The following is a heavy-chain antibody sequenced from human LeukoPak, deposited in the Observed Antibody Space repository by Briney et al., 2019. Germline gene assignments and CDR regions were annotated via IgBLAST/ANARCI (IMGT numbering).Heavy chain of an antibody. V-gene: IGHV1-46*01. J-gene: IGHJ6*03. CDR3: ASTVRDYYYYMDV. Sequence: ASVKVSCKASGYTFTSYDINWVRQAPGQGLEWMGIINPSGGSTSYAQKFQGRVTMTRDTSTSTVYMELSSLRSEDTAVYYCASTVRDYYYYMDVWGKGTTVTVSS. D-gene: IGHD4-17*01. CDR2: INPSGGST. CDR1: GYTFTSYD.